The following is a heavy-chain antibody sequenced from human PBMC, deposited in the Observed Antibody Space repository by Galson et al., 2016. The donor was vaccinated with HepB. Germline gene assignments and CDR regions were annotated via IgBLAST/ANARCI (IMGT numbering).Heavy chain of an antibody. CDR2: IQQKGNEK. Sequence: SLRLACATSGFTFTDFWMTWVRQAPGKGLEWVANIQQKGNEKYYVDSVKGRFTRSRDNAKNSLYLQRNSLRAEDTAIYYCATYYYGLGHAYWGQGTLITVSS. V-gene: IGHV3-7*03. CDR1: GFTFTDFW. D-gene: IGHD3-10*01. CDR3: ATYYYGLGHAY. J-gene: IGHJ4*02.